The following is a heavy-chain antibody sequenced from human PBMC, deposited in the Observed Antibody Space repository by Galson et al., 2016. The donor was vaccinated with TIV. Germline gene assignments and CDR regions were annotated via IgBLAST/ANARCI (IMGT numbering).Heavy chain of an antibody. Sequence: QSGAEVKKPGESLKISCKGSGYSFTGSWIDWVRQVPGKGLEWMGVIYPGDSDTKYSPAFHGHVTISVDTSITTAFLEWSSLKASDTAIYYCARGGREETNGCGLDVWGQGTTVTVSS. CDR1: GYSFTGSW. D-gene: IGHD1-7*01. V-gene: IGHV5-51*01. CDR3: ARGGREETNGCGLDV. CDR2: IYPGDSDT. J-gene: IGHJ6*02.